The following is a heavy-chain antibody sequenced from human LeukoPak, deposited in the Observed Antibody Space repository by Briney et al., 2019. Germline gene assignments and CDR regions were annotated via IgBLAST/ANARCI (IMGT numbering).Heavy chain of an antibody. CDR1: GFTFSSYS. V-gene: IGHV3-21*01. D-gene: IGHD5-18*01. J-gene: IGHJ5*02. CDR3: AREIEDTAMVPNWFDP. Sequence: GGSLRLSCAASGFTFSSYSMNWVRQAPGKGLEWVSSISSSSSYIYYADSVKGRFTISRDNAKNSPYLQMNSLRAEDTAVYYCAREIEDTAMVPNWFDPWGQGTLVTVSS. CDR2: ISSSSSYI.